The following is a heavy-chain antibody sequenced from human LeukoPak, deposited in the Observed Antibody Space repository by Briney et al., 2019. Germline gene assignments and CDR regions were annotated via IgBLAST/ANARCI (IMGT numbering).Heavy chain of an antibody. CDR1: GFTFTSNA. CDR2: VTGTGGTT. Sequence: GGSLRLSCVASGFTFTSNAMTWVRQAPGKGLEWVATVTGTGGTTFYADSLKGRFTISRDNSKDTVYLQMNSLRVEDTAIYYCAKDYYRSGSSYTDAFDIWGQGTMVTVSS. V-gene: IGHV3-23*01. D-gene: IGHD3-10*01. CDR3: AKDYYRSGSSYTDAFDI. J-gene: IGHJ3*02.